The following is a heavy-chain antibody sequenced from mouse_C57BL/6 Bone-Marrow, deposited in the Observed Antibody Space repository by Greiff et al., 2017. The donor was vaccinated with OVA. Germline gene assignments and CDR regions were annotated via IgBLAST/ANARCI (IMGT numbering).Heavy chain of an antibody. D-gene: IGHD2-3*01. V-gene: IGHV1-82*01. Sequence: QVQLKESGPELVKPGASVKISCKASGYAFSSSWMNWVKQRPGKGLEWIGRIYPGDGDTNYNGKFKGPATLTADKSSSTAYMQLSSLTSEDSAVYFCARHEDGYYASYFDCGGQGTTLTVSS. CDR3: ARHEDGYYASYFDC. J-gene: IGHJ2*01. CDR2: IYPGDGDT. CDR1: GYAFSSSW.